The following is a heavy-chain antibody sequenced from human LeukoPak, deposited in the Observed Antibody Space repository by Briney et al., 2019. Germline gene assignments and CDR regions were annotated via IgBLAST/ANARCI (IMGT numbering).Heavy chain of an antibody. CDR1: GGSLSTYY. CDR3: ARRGNRRHAPSFLDE. Sequence: PSETLSLTCAVSGGSLSTYYWSWVRQPPGKGLEWIGEINESGNTNTHPSLKSRITISVDTSKNHFSLNVPSVTAADTAVYFCARRGNRRHAPSFLDEWGKGTPVTVSS. J-gene: IGHJ4*02. V-gene: IGHV4-34*01. CDR2: INESGNT.